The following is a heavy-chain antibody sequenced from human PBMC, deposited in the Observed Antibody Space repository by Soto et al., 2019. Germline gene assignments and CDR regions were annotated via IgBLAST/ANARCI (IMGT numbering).Heavy chain of an antibody. CDR3: ASDRFRGTYYLRGVTYFFEE. J-gene: IGHJ4*02. V-gene: IGHV3-7*03. CDR2: IKQDESEK. Sequence: GSLRLSCVTYGLTFTDYWMSWVRQAPGKGLEWVANIKQDESEKNYLDSVTGRFTISRDNAKNSLYLQMNSLRAEDTAVYYCASDRFRGTYYLRGVTYFFEEWGQGAPVTVSS. D-gene: IGHD1-26*01. CDR1: GLTFTDYW.